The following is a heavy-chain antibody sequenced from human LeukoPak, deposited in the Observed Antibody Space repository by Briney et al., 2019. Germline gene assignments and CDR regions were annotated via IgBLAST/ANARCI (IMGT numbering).Heavy chain of an antibody. Sequence: GGSLRLSCTASGFTFSTYGIHWVRQAPGKGLEWVAVISYDGGNKYYADSVKGRFTISRDNSKKTLYLQMNSLRTGDRAVYYCARGNTFDSWGHGTLVTVSS. CDR3: ARGNTFDS. V-gene: IGHV3-30*03. CDR2: ISYDGGNK. CDR1: GFTFSTYG. D-gene: IGHD4-23*01. J-gene: IGHJ4*01.